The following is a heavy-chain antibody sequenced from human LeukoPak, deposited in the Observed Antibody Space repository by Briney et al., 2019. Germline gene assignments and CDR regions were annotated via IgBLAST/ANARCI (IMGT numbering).Heavy chain of an antibody. CDR3: AREGLLCGGDCYRDAFDI. Sequence: PSETLSLTCAVYGGSFSGYYWSWIRQPPGKGLKWIGYMYYSGITNYSPSLKSRVTISVDTSKNQFSLQLSSVTAADTAVYYCAREGLLCGGDCYRDAFDIWGQGTMVTVSS. CDR2: MYYSGIT. J-gene: IGHJ3*02. V-gene: IGHV4-59*01. CDR1: GGSFSGYY. D-gene: IGHD2-21*02.